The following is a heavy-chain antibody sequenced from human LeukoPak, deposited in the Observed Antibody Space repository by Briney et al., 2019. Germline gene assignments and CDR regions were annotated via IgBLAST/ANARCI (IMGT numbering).Heavy chain of an antibody. V-gene: IGHV4-59*01. CDR1: SGSINNYY. CDR2: IYYSGST. D-gene: IGHD3-22*01. J-gene: IGHJ4*02. CDR3: ARLSGYSSGHYYSDY. Sequence: SETLSLTCTVSSGSINNYYWSWIRQPPGKGLEWIGYIYYSGSTNYNPSLKSRVTISVDTSKNQFSLKLSSVTAADTAVYYCARLSGYSSGHYYSDYWGQGTLVTVSS.